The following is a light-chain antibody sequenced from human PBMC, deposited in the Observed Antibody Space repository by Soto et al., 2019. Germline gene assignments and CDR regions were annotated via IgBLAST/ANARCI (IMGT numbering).Light chain of an antibody. CDR1: SSDVGAYKY. Sequence: QSALTQPASVSGSPGQSVTISCTGTSSDVGAYKYVSWYQQHPGKAPKLMIYEVSNRPSGVSDRFFGSKSGNTASLTISGLQAEDEADYYCSSLTTRFTYVFGTGTKVTVL. CDR2: EVS. V-gene: IGLV2-14*01. J-gene: IGLJ1*01. CDR3: SSLTTRFTYV.